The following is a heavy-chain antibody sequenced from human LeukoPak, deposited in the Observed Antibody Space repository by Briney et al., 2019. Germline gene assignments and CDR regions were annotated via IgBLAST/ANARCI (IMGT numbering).Heavy chain of an antibody. V-gene: IGHV3-48*03. CDR3: ATFGGRWLQFGY. CDR1: GFTFSSYE. D-gene: IGHD5-24*01. J-gene: IGHJ4*02. Sequence: GGSLGLSCAASGFTFSSYEMNWVRQAPGKGLEWVSYISSSGSTIYYADSVKGRFTISRDNAKNSLYLQMNSLRAEDTAVYYCATFGGRWLQFGYWGQGTLVTVSS. CDR2: ISSSGSTI.